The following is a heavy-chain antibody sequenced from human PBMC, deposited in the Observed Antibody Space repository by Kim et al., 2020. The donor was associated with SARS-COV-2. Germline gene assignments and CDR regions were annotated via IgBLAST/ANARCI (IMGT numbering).Heavy chain of an antibody. CDR3: ARNPGATSWG. CDR1: GLTVHNNY. V-gene: IGHV3-53*01. J-gene: IGHJ4*02. CDR2: IYSGGGT. Sequence: GGSLRLSCAASGLTVHNNYMSWVRQAPGRGLEWVSFIYSGGGTYYPDSVKGRFTISRDNSKNPLYLQMNNLRAEDTAVYYCARNPGATSWGWGQGTLVTV. D-gene: IGHD1-26*01.